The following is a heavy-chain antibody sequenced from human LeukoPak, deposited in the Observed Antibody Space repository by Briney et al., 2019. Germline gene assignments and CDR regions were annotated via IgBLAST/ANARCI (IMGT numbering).Heavy chain of an antibody. V-gene: IGHV3-7*04. Sequence: GGSLRLSCAASGFIFTDYWMSWVRQAPGKGLEWVANIKPDGSDTYYAGSVKGRFTISKDDAENSVFLQMNSLRVEDTALYYCARDGIHYWGQGTLVTVSS. CDR1: GFIFTDYW. J-gene: IGHJ4*02. D-gene: IGHD1-1*01. CDR2: IKPDGSDT. CDR3: ARDGIHY.